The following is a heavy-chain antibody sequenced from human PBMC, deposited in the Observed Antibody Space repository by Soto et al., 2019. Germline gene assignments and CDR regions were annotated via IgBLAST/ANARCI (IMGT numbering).Heavy chain of an antibody. CDR1: GGTFSSYA. J-gene: IGHJ4*02. D-gene: IGHD3-22*01. CDR2: IIPIFGTA. V-gene: IGHV1-69*13. Sequence: GASVKVSCKASGGTFSSYAISWVRQAPGQGLEWMGGIIPIFGTANYAQKFQGRVTITADESTSTAYMELSSLRSEDTAVYYCATHRKTYDSSVFGVYWGQGTLVTVSS. CDR3: ATHRKTYDSSVFGVY.